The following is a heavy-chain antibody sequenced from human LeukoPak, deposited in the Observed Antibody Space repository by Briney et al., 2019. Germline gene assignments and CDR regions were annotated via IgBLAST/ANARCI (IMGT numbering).Heavy chain of an antibody. CDR3: ARQGGASYCSSTSCWDWFDP. V-gene: IGHV4-59*08. CDR1: GGSISNYY. D-gene: IGHD2-2*01. Sequence: PSETLSPTCTVSGGSISNYYWSWIRQPPGKGLEWIGYIYYSGSTNYNPSLKSRVTISVDTSKNQFSLKLSSVTAADTAVYYCARQGGASYCSSTSCWDWFDPWGQGTLVTVSS. CDR2: IYYSGST. J-gene: IGHJ5*02.